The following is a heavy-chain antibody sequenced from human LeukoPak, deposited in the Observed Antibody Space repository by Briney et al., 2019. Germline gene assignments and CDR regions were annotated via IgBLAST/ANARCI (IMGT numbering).Heavy chain of an antibody. D-gene: IGHD5-18*01. CDR3: ARDSTRGYSYGLAGY. Sequence: ASVKVSCKASGYTFTDYTMHWLRQAPGQRLDWMGWINGGSGNTKYSPEFQGRVTITRDTSASTAYMELSSLRSEDTAVYYCARDSTRGYSYGLAGYWGQGTLVTVSS. CDR2: INGGSGNT. CDR1: GYTFTDYT. V-gene: IGHV1-3*01. J-gene: IGHJ4*02.